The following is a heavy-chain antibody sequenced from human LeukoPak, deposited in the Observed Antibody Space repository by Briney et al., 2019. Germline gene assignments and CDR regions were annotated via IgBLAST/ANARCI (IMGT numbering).Heavy chain of an antibody. CDR3: AKVGGYSYGSGYFDY. CDR2: ISWNSGSI. Sequence: GRSLRLSCAASGFTFDDYAMHWVRQAPGKGLEWVSGISWNSGSIGYADSVKGRFTISRDNAENSLYLQMNSLRAEDTALYYCAKVGGYSYGSGYFDYWGQGTLVTVSS. CDR1: GFTFDDYA. J-gene: IGHJ4*02. D-gene: IGHD5-18*01. V-gene: IGHV3-9*01.